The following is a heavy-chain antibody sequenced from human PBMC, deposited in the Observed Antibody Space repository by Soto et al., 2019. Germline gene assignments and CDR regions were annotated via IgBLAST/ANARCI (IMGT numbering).Heavy chain of an antibody. Sequence: QEQLVQSGAEVKRPGASVKVSCRASGYSFTSSNINWVRQAAGQGPEWIGWMNPANGKAAFAQKFQGRVTMTRDTSISTAYMELNGLRSDDAAVYFCARDRPPDYWGQGTLVTVS. J-gene: IGHJ4*02. CDR1: GYSFTSSN. CDR3: ARDRPPDY. V-gene: IGHV1-8*01. CDR2: MNPANGKA.